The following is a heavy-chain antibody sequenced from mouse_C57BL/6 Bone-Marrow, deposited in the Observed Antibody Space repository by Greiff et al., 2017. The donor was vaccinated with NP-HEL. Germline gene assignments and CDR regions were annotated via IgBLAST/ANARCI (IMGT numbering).Heavy chain of an antibody. Sequence: EVQLQESGAELVRPGASVKLSCTASGFNIKDDYMHWVKQRPEQGLEWIGWIDPENGDTEYASKFQGKATITADTSSNTAYLQLSSLTSEDTAVYYCTTWERFSYFDYGGQGTTLTVSS. CDR1: GFNIKDDY. J-gene: IGHJ2*01. D-gene: IGHD4-1*01. CDR3: TTWERFSYFDY. V-gene: IGHV14-4*01. CDR2: IDPENGDT.